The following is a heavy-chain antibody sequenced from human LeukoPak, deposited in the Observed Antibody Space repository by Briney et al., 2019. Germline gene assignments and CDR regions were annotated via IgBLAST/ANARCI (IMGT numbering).Heavy chain of an antibody. V-gene: IGHV3-48*03. CDR1: GFTFSSYE. CDR2: ISSSGSTI. D-gene: IGHD3-3*01. J-gene: IGHJ5*02. CDR3: ARVNRGYDFWSGYYPDWFDP. Sequence: GGSLRLSCAASGFTFSSYEMNWVRQAPGKGLEWVSYISSSGSTIYYADSVKGRFTISRDNAKDSLYLQMNSLRAEDTAVYYCARVNRGYDFWSGYYPDWFDPWGQGTLVTVSS.